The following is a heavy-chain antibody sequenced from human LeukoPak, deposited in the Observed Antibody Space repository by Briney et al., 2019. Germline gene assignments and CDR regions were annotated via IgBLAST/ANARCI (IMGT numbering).Heavy chain of an antibody. D-gene: IGHD6-13*01. CDR1: GFTFSRYG. CDR3: ARVGYSSSWSPSDC. CDR2: ISPSGDIK. J-gene: IGHJ4*02. V-gene: IGHV3-23*01. Sequence: GGTLRLSCVASGFTFSRYGMNWVRQAPGKGLEWVSGISPSGDIKYYVDSVKGRFTVSRDNSKNTLYLQINSLRDEDTAVYYCARVGYSSSWSPSDCWGQGALVTVSS.